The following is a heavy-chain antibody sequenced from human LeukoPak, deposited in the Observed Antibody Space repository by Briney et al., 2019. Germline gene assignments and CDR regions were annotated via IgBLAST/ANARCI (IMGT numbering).Heavy chain of an antibody. J-gene: IGHJ3*02. CDR3: ARLLRWAAFDI. D-gene: IGHD4-23*01. CDR2: ISSSSTYI. Sequence: GGALRLSCAASGFTFSSYSMNWVRQAPGKGLEWVSSISSSSTYIYSADSVRGRFRISRDNAGSALYLRMNNLRAEDTAVYYCARLLRWAAFDIWGQGRMVTVSS. V-gene: IGHV3-21*01. CDR1: GFTFSSYS.